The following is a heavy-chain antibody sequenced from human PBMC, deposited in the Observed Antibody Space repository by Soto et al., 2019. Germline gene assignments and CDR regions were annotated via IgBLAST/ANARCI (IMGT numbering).Heavy chain of an antibody. J-gene: IGHJ4*02. V-gene: IGHV4-30-4*01. CDR2: IYYSGST. D-gene: IGHD5-18*01. CDR3: ASGHRRGYSYGDSDY. Sequence: SETLSLTCTVSGGSISSGDYYWSWIRQPPGKGLEWIGYIYYSGSTYYNPSLKSRVTISVDTSKNQFSLKLSSVTAADTAVYYCASGHRRGYSYGDSDYWGQGTLVTV. CDR1: GGSISSGDYY.